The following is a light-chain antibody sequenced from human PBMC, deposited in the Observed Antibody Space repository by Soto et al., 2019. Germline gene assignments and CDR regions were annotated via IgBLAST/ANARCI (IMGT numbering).Light chain of an antibody. J-gene: IGKJ4*01. CDR2: GAS. Sequence: EIVLTQSPGTLSLSPGERATLSCRASQSVSSSYLAWYQQKPGQAPWLLIYGASSRATGIQDKFSGSGSGTDFTLTISRLEPEDFAVYYCQQYGSSPLTFGGGTKVEIK. CDR3: QQYGSSPLT. CDR1: QSVSSSY. V-gene: IGKV3-20*01.